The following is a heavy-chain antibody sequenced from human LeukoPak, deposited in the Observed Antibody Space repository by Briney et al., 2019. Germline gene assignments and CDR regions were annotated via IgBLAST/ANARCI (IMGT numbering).Heavy chain of an antibody. J-gene: IGHJ4*02. CDR1: GFTFSSYA. CDR2: ISGSGGST. Sequence: PGRSLRLSCAASGFTFSSYAMSWVRQAPGKGLEWVSAISGSGGSTYYADSVKGRFTISRDNSKNTLYLQMNSLRAEDTAVYYCAKVVDQTVGATQNGPYFDYWGQGTLVTVSS. D-gene: IGHD1-26*01. CDR3: AKVVDQTVGATQNGPYFDY. V-gene: IGHV3-23*01.